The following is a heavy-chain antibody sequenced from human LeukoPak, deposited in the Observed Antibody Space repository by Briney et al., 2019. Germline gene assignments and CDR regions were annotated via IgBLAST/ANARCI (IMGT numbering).Heavy chain of an antibody. CDR1: GGSISSGDYY. CDR3: ATSYYYGSGSYYTIFDY. V-gene: IGHV4-39*07. Sequence: SETLSLTCTVSGGSISSGDYYWSWIRQPPGKGLEWIGEINHSGSTNYNPSLKSRVTISVDTSKNQFSLKLSSVTAADTAVYYCATSYYYGSGSYYTIFDYWGQGTLATVSS. J-gene: IGHJ4*02. CDR2: INHSGST. D-gene: IGHD3-10*01.